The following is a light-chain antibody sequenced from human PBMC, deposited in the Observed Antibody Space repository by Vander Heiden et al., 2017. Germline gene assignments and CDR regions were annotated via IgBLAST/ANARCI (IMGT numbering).Light chain of an antibody. Sequence: QSALTQPRSVSGSPGQSVTISCSGTSSDVGRYNYVSWYQQHPGKAPKLMIDDVSQRPSGVPYRFSGSQSGDSASLTLSGLQGDDEADYSCCSYAGSHWAFGGGTTLTFL. J-gene: IGLJ3*02. V-gene: IGLV2-11*01. CDR1: SSDVGRYNY. CDR3: CSYAGSHWA. CDR2: DVS.